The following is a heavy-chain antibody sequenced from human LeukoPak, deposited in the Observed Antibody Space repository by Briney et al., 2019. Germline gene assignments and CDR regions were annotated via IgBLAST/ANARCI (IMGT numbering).Heavy chain of an antibody. Sequence: SETLSLTCTVSGGSISSYYWSWIRQPAGKGLEWIGRIYTSGSTNYNPSLKSRDTMSVDTSKNQFSLKLSSVTAADTAVYYCASYTIAVAGTEAFDIWGQGTMVTVSS. V-gene: IGHV4-4*07. CDR1: GGSISSYY. CDR2: IYTSGST. J-gene: IGHJ3*02. D-gene: IGHD6-19*01. CDR3: ASYTIAVAGTEAFDI.